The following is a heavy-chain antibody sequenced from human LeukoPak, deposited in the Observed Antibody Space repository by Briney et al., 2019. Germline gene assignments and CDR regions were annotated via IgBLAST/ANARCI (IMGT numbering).Heavy chain of an antibody. J-gene: IGHJ6*03. D-gene: IGHD6-6*01. Sequence: GGSLRLSCAASGFTFSSYGMHWVRQAPGKGLEWVAVIWCDGSNKYYADSVKGRFTISRDNSKNTLYLQMNSLRAEDTAVYYCAKCGIAARPKAYMDVWGKGTTVTVSS. V-gene: IGHV3-33*06. CDR2: IWCDGSNK. CDR1: GFTFSSYG. CDR3: AKCGIAARPKAYMDV.